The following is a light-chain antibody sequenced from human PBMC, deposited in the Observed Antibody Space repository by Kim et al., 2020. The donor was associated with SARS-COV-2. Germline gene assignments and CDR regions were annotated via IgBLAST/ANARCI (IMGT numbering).Light chain of an antibody. Sequence: SYELTQPPSVSVSPGQTASITCSGDKLGDKYACWYQQKPGQSPVLVIYQDSKRPSGIPERFSGSNSGNTATPTISGTQAMDEADYYCQAWDSSVVFG. J-gene: IGLJ2*01. CDR2: QDS. CDR1: KLGDKY. CDR3: QAWDSSVV. V-gene: IGLV3-1*01.